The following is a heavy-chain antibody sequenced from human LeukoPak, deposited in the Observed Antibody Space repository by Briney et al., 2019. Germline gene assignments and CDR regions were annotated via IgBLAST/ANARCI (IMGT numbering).Heavy chain of an antibody. D-gene: IGHD2-2*01. Sequence: SVTVSCKASGGTFSSYAISWVRQAPAQGLEWMGRIIPIFGIANYAQKFQGRVTITADKSTSTAYMELSSLRSEDTAVYYCAREVGEVVVVPAAISVAFDIWGQGTMVTVSS. V-gene: IGHV1-69*04. CDR2: IIPIFGIA. CDR1: GGTFSSYA. J-gene: IGHJ3*02. CDR3: AREVGEVVVVPAAISVAFDI.